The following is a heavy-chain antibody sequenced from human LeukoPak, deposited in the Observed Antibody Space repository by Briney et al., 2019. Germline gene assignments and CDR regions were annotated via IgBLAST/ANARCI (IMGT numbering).Heavy chain of an antibody. CDR2: IIPIFGTA. CDR3: ARTGPIAVAGRRGETEYFQH. J-gene: IGHJ1*01. D-gene: IGHD6-19*01. CDR1: GGTFSSYA. V-gene: IGHV1-69*06. Sequence: SVKVSCKASGGTFSSYAISRVRQAPGQGLEWMGGIIPIFGTANYAQKFQGGVTITADKSTSTAYMELSSLRSEDTAVYYCARTGPIAVAGRRGETEYFQHWGQGTLVTVSS.